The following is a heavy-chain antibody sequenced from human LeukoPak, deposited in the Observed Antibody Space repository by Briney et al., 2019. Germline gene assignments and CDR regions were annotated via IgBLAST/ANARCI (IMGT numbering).Heavy chain of an antibody. D-gene: IGHD3-22*01. Sequence: PGGSLRLSCAASGFTLNSYLMSWVRQAPGRGLEWVANINKDGSEENYLDSVKGRFTVSRDNSKNTLYLQMNSLRAEDTAVYYCARAKYYYDSSGYYYYYFDYWGQGTLVTVSS. CDR1: GFTLNSYL. CDR2: INKDGSEE. J-gene: IGHJ4*02. CDR3: ARAKYYYDSSGYYYYYFDY. V-gene: IGHV3-7*03.